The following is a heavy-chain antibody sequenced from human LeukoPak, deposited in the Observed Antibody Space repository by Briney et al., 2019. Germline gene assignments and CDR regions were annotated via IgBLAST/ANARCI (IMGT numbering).Heavy chain of an antibody. D-gene: IGHD2-21*02. J-gene: IGHJ3*02. V-gene: IGHV3-21*01. Sequence: GGSLRLSCAASGFTFSSHSMNWVRQAPGKGLEWVSSISSSSSYIYYADSVKGRFTISRDNAKNSLYLQMNSLRAEDTAVYYCARDGAYCGGDCSRAFDIWGQGTMVTVSS. CDR3: ARDGAYCGGDCSRAFDI. CDR2: ISSSSSYI. CDR1: GFTFSSHS.